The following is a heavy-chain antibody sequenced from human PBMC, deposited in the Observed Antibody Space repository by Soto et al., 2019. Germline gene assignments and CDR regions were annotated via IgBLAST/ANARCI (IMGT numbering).Heavy chain of an antibody. CDR2: IIPVFGTT. CDR1: GGLFSSFA. D-gene: IGHD3-16*01. J-gene: IGHJ4*02. Sequence: SVKVSCKDSGGLFSSFAISWVRQAPGQGLEWMGGIIPVFGTTNYAQKFQGRVTITADVSTNTAHMELSSLTSDDTAMYYCARGGGPYVWFNEFWGQGTQVTVSS. V-gene: IGHV1-69*13. CDR3: ARGGGPYVWFNEF.